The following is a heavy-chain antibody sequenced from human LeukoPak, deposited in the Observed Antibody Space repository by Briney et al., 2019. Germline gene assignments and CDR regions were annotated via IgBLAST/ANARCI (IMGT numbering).Heavy chain of an antibody. Sequence: GGSLRLSCAASGFTISSYSMNWVRQAPGKGLEWVSSISSSSSYIHYADSVKGRFTISRDNAKNSLYLQMNSLRAEDTAVYYCARLSRNWFDPWGQGTLVTVSS. CDR2: ISSSSSYI. CDR3: ARLSRNWFDP. V-gene: IGHV3-21*01. J-gene: IGHJ5*02. CDR1: GFTISSYS.